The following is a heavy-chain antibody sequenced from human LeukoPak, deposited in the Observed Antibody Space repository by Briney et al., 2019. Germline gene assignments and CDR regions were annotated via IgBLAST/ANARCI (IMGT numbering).Heavy chain of an antibody. Sequence: PGGSLRLSCAASGFTFSSCEMNWVRQAPGKGLEWVSYISSSGRTIYYADSVKGRFTISRDNAKNSLYLHMDSPRAEDTAVYFCAREGLTGGYHYYAMDVWGQGTTVTVSS. D-gene: IGHD7-27*01. V-gene: IGHV3-48*03. CDR2: ISSSGRTI. CDR1: GFTFSSCE. J-gene: IGHJ6*02. CDR3: AREGLTGGYHYYAMDV.